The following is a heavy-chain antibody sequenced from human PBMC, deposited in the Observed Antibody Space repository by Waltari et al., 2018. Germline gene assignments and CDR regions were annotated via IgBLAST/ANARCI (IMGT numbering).Heavy chain of an antibody. Sequence: EVQLLESGGGLVQPGGSLRLSCAASGFTFNNYGMGWVRQAPGKGVGGVAGVSGSGDNTYYGDSVKGRFTISRDNSKNTLDLQMNSLRAEDTAVYYCAKYGSGRFLDYWGQGILVTVSS. CDR2: VSGSGDNT. D-gene: IGHD3-10*01. CDR1: GFTFNNYG. CDR3: AKYGSGRFLDY. J-gene: IGHJ4*02. V-gene: IGHV3-23*01.